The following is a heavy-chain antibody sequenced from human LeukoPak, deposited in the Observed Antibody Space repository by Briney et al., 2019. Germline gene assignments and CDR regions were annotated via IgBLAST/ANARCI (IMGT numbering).Heavy chain of an antibody. CDR1: GFTFSSYW. D-gene: IGHD4/OR15-4a*01. V-gene: IGHV3-30*02. J-gene: IGHJ4*02. Sequence: PGGSLRLSCAASGFTFSSYWMHWVRQAPGKGLEWVAFIRYDGSNKYYADSVKGRFTISRDNSKNTLYLQMNSLRADDTAVYYCARRAGAYSHPYDYWGQGTLVTVSS. CDR2: IRYDGSNK. CDR3: ARRAGAYSHPYDY.